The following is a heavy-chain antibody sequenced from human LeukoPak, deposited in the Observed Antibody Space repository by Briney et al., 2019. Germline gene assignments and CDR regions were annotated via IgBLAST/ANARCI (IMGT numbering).Heavy chain of an antibody. CDR2: INHSGST. Sequence: SETLSLTCAVYGGSFSGYYWSWIRQPPGKGLEWIGEINHSGSTNYNPSLKSRVTISVDTSKNQFSLKLSSVTAADTAVYYCARERSAAGIWRPLYNWFDPWGQGTLVTVSS. D-gene: IGHD6-13*01. CDR1: GGSFSGYY. CDR3: ARERSAAGIWRPLYNWFDP. V-gene: IGHV4-34*01. J-gene: IGHJ5*02.